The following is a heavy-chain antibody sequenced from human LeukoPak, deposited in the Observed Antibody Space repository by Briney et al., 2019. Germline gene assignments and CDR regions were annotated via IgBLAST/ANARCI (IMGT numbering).Heavy chain of an antibody. CDR1: GNTFSGYY. Sequence: PAASVKVSCKASGNTFSGYYIHWVRQAPGQGLEWMGWINPKSGGTNYAQKFQGRVTMTRDTSISTAYMELRRLRSDDTAVYHCVSVKLGPEGFFDSWGQGTLVTVSS. D-gene: IGHD7-27*01. J-gene: IGHJ4*02. CDR2: INPKSGGT. V-gene: IGHV1-2*02. CDR3: VSVKLGPEGFFDS.